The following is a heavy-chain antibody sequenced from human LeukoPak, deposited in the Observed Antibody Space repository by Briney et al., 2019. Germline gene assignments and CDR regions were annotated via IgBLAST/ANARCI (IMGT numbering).Heavy chain of an antibody. J-gene: IGHJ6*02. D-gene: IGHD5-12*01. CDR3: ARVASPDYYYYGMDV. CDR2: IWYDGSNK. Sequence: GGSLRLSSAASGFTFSSYGMHWVRQAPGKGLEWVAVIWYDGSNKYYADSVKGRFTISRDNSKNTLYLQMNSLRAEDTAVYYCARVASPDYYYYGMDVWGQGTTVTVSS. CDR1: GFTFSSYG. V-gene: IGHV3-33*01.